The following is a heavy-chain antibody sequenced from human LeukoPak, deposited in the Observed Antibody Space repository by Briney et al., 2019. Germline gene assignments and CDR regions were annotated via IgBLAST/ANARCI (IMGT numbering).Heavy chain of an antibody. D-gene: IGHD5-12*01. CDR2: INNDGTDT. Sequence: GGSLRLSCAASGFTFRSFWIHWVRQAPGKGLVWVGRINNDGTDTIYADSVKGRITVSRVNAKNTLYLQMNSLRVEDTAVYFCARGGFSHGFDVWGQGTVVTVSS. CDR3: ARGGFSHGFDV. CDR1: GFTFRSFW. V-gene: IGHV3-74*01. J-gene: IGHJ3*01.